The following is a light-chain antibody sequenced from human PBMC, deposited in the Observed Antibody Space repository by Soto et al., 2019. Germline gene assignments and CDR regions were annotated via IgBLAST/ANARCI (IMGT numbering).Light chain of an antibody. Sequence: QSVLTQPASVSGSPGQSITISCTGTSSDYVSWFQHHPGKAPKLMIYEVSYRPSGVSNRFSGSKSGDTASLTISGLQADDEADYYCTSCRSGRTRVFGSGTKVTVL. CDR2: EVS. J-gene: IGLJ1*01. V-gene: IGLV2-14*01. CDR1: SSDY. CDR3: TSCRSGRTRV.